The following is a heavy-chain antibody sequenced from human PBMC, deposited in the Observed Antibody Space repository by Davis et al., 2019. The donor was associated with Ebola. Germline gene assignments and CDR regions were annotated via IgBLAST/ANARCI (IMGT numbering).Heavy chain of an antibody. J-gene: IGHJ3*02. CDR3: AKDTSNIWFDI. CDR2: LGTSADT. D-gene: IGHD1-26*01. Sequence: GESLKISCVDSGFMFSTYVMSWVRPAPGKGLEWVSTLGTSADTYYADSVKGRFTISRDNSKNTLYLQMNGLRVDDTAIYYCAKDTSNIWFDIWGQGTMVTVSS. V-gene: IGHV3-23*01. CDR1: GFMFSTYV.